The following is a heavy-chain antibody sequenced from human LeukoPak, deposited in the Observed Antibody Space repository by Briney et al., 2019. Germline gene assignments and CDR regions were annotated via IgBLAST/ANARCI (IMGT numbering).Heavy chain of an antibody. D-gene: IGHD4-23*01. J-gene: IGHJ4*02. Sequence: PGGSLRPSCAASGFTFSSYAMSWVRQAPGKGLEWVSAISGSGGSTYYADSVKGRFTISRDNSKNTLYLQMNSLRAEDTAVYYCAKDPYGGNSGYYFDYWGQGTLVTVSS. CDR2: ISGSGGST. CDR3: AKDPYGGNSGYYFDY. V-gene: IGHV3-23*01. CDR1: GFTFSSYA.